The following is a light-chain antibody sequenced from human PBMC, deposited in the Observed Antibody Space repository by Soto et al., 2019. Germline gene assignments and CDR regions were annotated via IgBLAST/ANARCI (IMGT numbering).Light chain of an antibody. CDR1: QSVSSSY. Sequence: EIVLTQSPGTLSLSPGERATLSCRASQSVSSSYLAWYQQKPGQAPRLLIYGASSRATGIPDTFSGSGSGTDFTLTISRLEPEDFVVYYCQQYGSSPVTFGGGTKVEIK. J-gene: IGKJ4*01. CDR2: GAS. CDR3: QQYGSSPVT. V-gene: IGKV3-20*01.